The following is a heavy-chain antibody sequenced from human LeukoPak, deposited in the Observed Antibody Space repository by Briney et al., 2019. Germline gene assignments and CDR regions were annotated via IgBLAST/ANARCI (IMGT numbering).Heavy chain of an antibody. V-gene: IGHV3-11*01. J-gene: IGHJ4*02. CDR1: FXDYY. CDR2: ISSSGSTI. D-gene: IGHD2-15*01. Sequence: FXDYYXXWIRQXPXXXLEGVSYISSSGSTIYYADSVKGRFTISRDNAKNSLYLQMNSLRAEDTAVYYCARDGPAAVDYWGQGTLVTVSS. CDR3: ARDGPAAVDY.